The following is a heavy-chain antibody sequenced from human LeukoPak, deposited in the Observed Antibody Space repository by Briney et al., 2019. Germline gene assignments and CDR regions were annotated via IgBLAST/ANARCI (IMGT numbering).Heavy chain of an antibody. CDR2: IRSKAYGGTT. J-gene: IGHJ4*02. CDR1: GFTFGDYA. Sequence: PGGSLRLSCISSGFTFGDYAMSWFRQAPGKGLEWVGFIRSKAYGGTTDYAASVRGRVTISRDDSKSIAYLQMDSLKTEDTAMYYCCRDYGVSGADVVYWGQGTLVTVSS. D-gene: IGHD6-19*01. CDR3: CRDYGVSGADVVY. V-gene: IGHV3-49*03.